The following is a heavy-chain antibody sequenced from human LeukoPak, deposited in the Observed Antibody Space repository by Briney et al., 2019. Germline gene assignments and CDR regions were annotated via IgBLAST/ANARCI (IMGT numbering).Heavy chain of an antibody. Sequence: IPSETLSLTCTVSGGSISSYYWSWIRQPPGKGLEWIGYIYYSGSTNYNPSLKSRVTISVDTSKNQFSLKLSSVTAADTAVYYCARVSLGIPDYFDYWGQGTLVTVSS. CDR1: GGSISSYY. CDR3: ARVSLGIPDYFDY. D-gene: IGHD2-21*01. V-gene: IGHV4-59*01. J-gene: IGHJ4*02. CDR2: IYYSGST.